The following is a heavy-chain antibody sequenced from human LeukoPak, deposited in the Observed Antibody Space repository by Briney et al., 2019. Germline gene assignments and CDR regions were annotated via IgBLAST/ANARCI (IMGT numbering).Heavy chain of an antibody. Sequence: SETLSLTCSVSGGSISSSAYYWGWIRQPPGQGLEWIVSIYYSGNTYYNPSLKSPVTISVDTSKNQFSLKLSSVTAADTAVYYCARTMVRGAYQYYFDYWGQGTLVTVSS. V-gene: IGHV4-39*07. CDR3: ARTMVRGAYQYYFDY. CDR1: GGSISSSAYY. J-gene: IGHJ4*02. D-gene: IGHD3-10*01. CDR2: IYYSGNT.